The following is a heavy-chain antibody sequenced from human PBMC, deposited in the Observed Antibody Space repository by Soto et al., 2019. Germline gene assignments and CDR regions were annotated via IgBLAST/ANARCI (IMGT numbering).Heavy chain of an antibody. D-gene: IGHD3-9*01. J-gene: IGHJ3*02. CDR1: GGSLTGYT. CDR2: IIPIFDTT. V-gene: IGHV1-69*13. CDR3: ARGELTYDILTGYYSLDAFDI. Sequence: SVKVSCKASGGSLTGYTITWVRQAPGQGLEWMGGIIPIFDTTNYAQKLQGRVTITADDSTSTAYMELSSLRSEDTAVYYCARGELTYDILTGYYSLDAFDIWGQGTMVTVSS.